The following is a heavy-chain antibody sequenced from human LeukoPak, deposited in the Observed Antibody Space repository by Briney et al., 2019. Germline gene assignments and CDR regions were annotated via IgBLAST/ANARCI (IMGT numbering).Heavy chain of an antibody. Sequence: SETLSLTCTVSGGAISTYYWSWIRQPPGKGLEWIGYVYYSVNTNYNPSLKSRVTISVDTSEKQFSLKLSSVTAADTAVYYCARHLRAGEGLELHILDAFDIWGQGTMVTVSS. V-gene: IGHV4-59*08. J-gene: IGHJ3*02. CDR3: ARHLRAGEGLELHILDAFDI. D-gene: IGHD1-7*01. CDR2: VYYSVNT. CDR1: GGAISTYY.